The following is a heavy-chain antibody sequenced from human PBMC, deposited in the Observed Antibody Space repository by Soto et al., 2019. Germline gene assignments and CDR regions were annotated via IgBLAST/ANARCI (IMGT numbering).Heavy chain of an antibody. CDR1: RFTFDDYG. V-gene: IGHV3-20*01. D-gene: IGHD2-21*01. CDR2: INWNGGST. CDR3: ARRDVTSDWYFDL. J-gene: IGHJ2*01. Sequence: EVQLVESGGGVVRPGGSLRLSCAVSRFTFDDYGMSWVRQAPGKVLEWVSGINWNGGSTGYADSVKARFTISRDNAKTALYLKMHSLRAEDRAMYHCARRDVTSDWYFDLWGRGTLVTVSS.